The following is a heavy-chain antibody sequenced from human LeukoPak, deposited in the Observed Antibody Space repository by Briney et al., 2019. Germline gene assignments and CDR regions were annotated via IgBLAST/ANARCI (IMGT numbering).Heavy chain of an antibody. V-gene: IGHV1-2*02. Sequence: ASVKVSCKASGGTFSSYAVSWVRLTPGQGLEWMGWINPNSGGTNYAQKFQGRVTMTRDTSISTAYMELSRLRSDDTAVYYCARDGIANGAFDIWGQGTMVTVSS. D-gene: IGHD6-13*01. CDR1: GGTFSSYA. J-gene: IGHJ3*02. CDR3: ARDGIANGAFDI. CDR2: INPNSGGT.